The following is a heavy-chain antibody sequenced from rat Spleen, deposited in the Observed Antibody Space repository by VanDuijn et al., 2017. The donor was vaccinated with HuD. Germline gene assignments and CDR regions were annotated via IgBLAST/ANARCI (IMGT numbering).Heavy chain of an antibody. V-gene: IGHV2-30*01. D-gene: IGHD4-3*01. J-gene: IGHJ2*01. Sequence: QVQLKESGPGLVQPSQTLSLTCTVSGFSLTSYNVHWVRQPTGKGREWMGIIWTGGSTDYNSALKSRLSISRDTSKSQVFLKMNSLQTEDIATYYCARGGYLGYFDYWGQGVMVTVSS. CDR1: GFSLTSYN. CDR3: ARGGYLGYFDY. CDR2: IWTGGST.